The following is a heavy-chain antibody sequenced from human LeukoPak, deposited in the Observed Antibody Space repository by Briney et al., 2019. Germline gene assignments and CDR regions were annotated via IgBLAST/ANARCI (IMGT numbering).Heavy chain of an antibody. Sequence: GESLKISCKGSGYIFTSYWIGWVRQMPGKGLEWMGMIYPGDSDTRYSPSFQGQVTISADKSISTAYLQWSSLKASDTAMYYCARRRDLYSGSYYPFDYWGQGTLVTVFS. CDR1: GYIFTSYW. V-gene: IGHV5-51*01. D-gene: IGHD1-26*01. J-gene: IGHJ4*02. CDR3: ARRRDLYSGSYYPFDY. CDR2: IYPGDSDT.